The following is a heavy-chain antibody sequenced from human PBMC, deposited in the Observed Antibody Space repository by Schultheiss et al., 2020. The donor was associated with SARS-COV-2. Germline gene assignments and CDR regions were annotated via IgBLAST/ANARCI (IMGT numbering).Heavy chain of an antibody. CDR2: ISSSGSTI. J-gene: IGHJ4*02. Sequence: GGSLRLSCAASGFTFSSYGMHWVRQAPGKGLEWVSYISSSGSTIYYADSVKGRFTISRDNAKNSLYLQMNSLRAEDTAVYYCTTGHTMVRGVSAYWGQGTLVTVSS. CDR1: GFTFSSYG. V-gene: IGHV3-48*04. CDR3: TTGHTMVRGVSAY. D-gene: IGHD3-10*01.